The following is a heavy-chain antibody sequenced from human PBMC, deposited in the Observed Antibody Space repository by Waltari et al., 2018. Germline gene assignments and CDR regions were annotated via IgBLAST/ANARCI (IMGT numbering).Heavy chain of an antibody. J-gene: IGHJ4*02. V-gene: IGHV3-23*01. D-gene: IGHD5-12*01. CDR3: AKAFRGYSGSYFDI. CDR2: LSGSGATT. CDR1: GFSFGGFG. Sequence: EVQLLESGGGLVQPGGSLRLSCAASGFSFGGFGMNWVRQAPGKGLEWVSALSGSGATTYYAASVRGRFTVSRDNSRNTVYLQMNSLRAEDTALYYCAKAFRGYSGSYFDIWGRGTLVAVSA.